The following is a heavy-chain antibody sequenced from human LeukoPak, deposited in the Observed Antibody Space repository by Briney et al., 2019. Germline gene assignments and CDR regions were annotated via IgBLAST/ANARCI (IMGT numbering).Heavy chain of an antibody. Sequence: PSETLSLTCAVYGGSFSGYYWSWIRQPPGKGLEWIGEINHSGSTNYNPSLKSRVTISVDTSKNQFSLKLSSVTAADTAVYYCARHETIFGVVIMIDYWGQGTLVTVSS. CDR1: GGSFSGYY. D-gene: IGHD3-3*01. CDR3: ARHETIFGVVIMIDY. V-gene: IGHV4-34*01. CDR2: INHSGST. J-gene: IGHJ4*02.